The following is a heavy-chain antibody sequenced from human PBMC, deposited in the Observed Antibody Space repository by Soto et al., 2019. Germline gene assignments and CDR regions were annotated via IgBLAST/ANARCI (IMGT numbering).Heavy chain of an antibody. Sequence: ASVKVSCKASGYTFTSYYMHWVRQAPGQGLEWMGIINPSGGSTSYAQKLQGRVTMTRDTSTSTVYMELSSLRSEDTAAYYCAREGNYYDSRIAATWYYGMDVWGQGTTVTVSS. CDR2: INPSGGST. CDR3: AREGNYYDSRIAATWYYGMDV. V-gene: IGHV1-46*01. CDR1: GYTFTSYY. J-gene: IGHJ6*02. D-gene: IGHD3-22*01.